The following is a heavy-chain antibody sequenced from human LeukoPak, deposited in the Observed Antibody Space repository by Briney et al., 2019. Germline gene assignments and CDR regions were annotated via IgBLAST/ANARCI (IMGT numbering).Heavy chain of an antibody. Sequence: SQTLSLTCAISGDSVSSNSAAWNWIRQSPSRGLERLGRTFYRSKWYNDYAVSVQSRITINPDTYKNQFSLQLNSVTPEDTAVYYCARTREPCTNGVCYTTSYYYYMDVWGKGTTVTVSS. V-gene: IGHV6-1*01. D-gene: IGHD2-8*01. CDR2: TFYRSKWYN. CDR3: ARTREPCTNGVCYTTSYYYYMDV. J-gene: IGHJ6*03. CDR1: GDSVSSNSAA.